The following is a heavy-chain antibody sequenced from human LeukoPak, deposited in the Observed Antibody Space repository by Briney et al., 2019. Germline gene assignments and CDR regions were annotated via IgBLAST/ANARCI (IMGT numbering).Heavy chain of an antibody. Sequence: APVKVSCKASGYTFSTYYVHWVRQAPGQGLEWMGMIIPSDGFTSYAQKFQGRVTITADESTSTAYMELSSLRSEDTAVYYCAREFYGYTSYYFDYWGQGTLVTVSS. CDR2: IIPSDGFT. V-gene: IGHV1-46*01. J-gene: IGHJ4*02. D-gene: IGHD2-2*02. CDR1: GYTFSTYY. CDR3: AREFYGYTSYYFDY.